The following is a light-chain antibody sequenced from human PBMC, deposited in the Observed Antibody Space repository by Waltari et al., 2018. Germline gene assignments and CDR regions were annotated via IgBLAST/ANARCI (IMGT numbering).Light chain of an antibody. J-gene: IGLJ2*01. Sequence: QSVLTQPPSASGTPGQRVTLSCSGSRTNPGSMPLNWYQQLPGTAPKPLIYSNTQRPSGVPDRFSGSKSGTSASLAISGLQSEDEADYYCAAWDASLNGPVFAGGTKLTVL. CDR3: AAWDASLNGPV. CDR2: SNT. CDR1: RTNPGSMP. V-gene: IGLV1-44*01.